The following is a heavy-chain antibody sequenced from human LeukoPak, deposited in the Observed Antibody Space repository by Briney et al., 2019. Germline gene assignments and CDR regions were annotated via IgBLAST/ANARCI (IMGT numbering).Heavy chain of an antibody. V-gene: IGHV4-34*01. D-gene: IGHD1-14*01. Sequence: SQTLSLTCAVYGGSFSGYYWSWIRQPPGKGLEWIGEINHSGSTNYNPSLKSRVTISVDTSKNQFSLKLSSVTAADTAVYYCARGRYLPLYFDYWGQGTLVTVSS. CDR3: ARGRYLPLYFDY. J-gene: IGHJ4*02. CDR2: INHSGST. CDR1: GGSFSGYY.